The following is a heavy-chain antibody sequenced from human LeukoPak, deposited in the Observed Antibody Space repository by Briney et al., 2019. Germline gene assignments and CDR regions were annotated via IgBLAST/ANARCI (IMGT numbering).Heavy chain of an antibody. Sequence: SETLSLTCTVSGGSISSSSYYWGWIRQPPGKGLEWIGSIYYSGSTYYNPSLKSRVTISVDTSKNQFSLKLSSVTAADTAVYYCARIYYDSASEHFYFDYWGQGTLVTVSS. V-gene: IGHV4-39*07. J-gene: IGHJ4*02. CDR2: IYYSGST. CDR1: GGSISSSSYY. CDR3: ARIYYDSASEHFYFDY. D-gene: IGHD3-22*01.